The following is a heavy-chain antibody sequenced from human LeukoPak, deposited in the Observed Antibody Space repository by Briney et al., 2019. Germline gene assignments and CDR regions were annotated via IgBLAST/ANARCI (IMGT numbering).Heavy chain of an antibody. CDR3: AKFRGRGSQFYYAMDV. V-gene: IGHV3-30*18. D-gene: IGHD3-10*01. Sequence: GGSLRLTCVASGLIFSSYGMHWIRQPPGKGLEWVGAIYYDGSKNYYADSERGRFPISRDNSKNTLYLQMNSLRAEDAAVYYCAKFRGRGSQFYYAMDVWGQGTTVTVS. J-gene: IGHJ6*02. CDR1: GLIFSSYG. CDR2: IYYDGSKN.